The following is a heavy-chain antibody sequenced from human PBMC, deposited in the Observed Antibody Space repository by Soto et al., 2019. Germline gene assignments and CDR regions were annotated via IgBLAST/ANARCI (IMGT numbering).Heavy chain of an antibody. CDR2: IKQDESEK. CDR1: GLTFTDYW. Sequence: GGSLRLSCVTYGLTFTDYWMSWVRQAPGKGLEWVANIKQDESEKNYLDSVKGRFTISGDNAKNSVYLQMDSLRVEDTAVYYCAREGALKPFSSWGQGALVTVSS. V-gene: IGHV3-7*01. CDR3: AREGALKPFSS. J-gene: IGHJ5*02.